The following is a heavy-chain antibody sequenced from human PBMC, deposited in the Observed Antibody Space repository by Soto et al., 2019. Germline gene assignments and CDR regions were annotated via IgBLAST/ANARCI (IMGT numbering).Heavy chain of an antibody. CDR3: GRDGVGATPLGWFDP. V-gene: IGHV1-2*06. D-gene: IGHD1-26*01. CDR1: GYTFIGKY. CDR2: INPRSGDT. J-gene: IGHJ5*02. Sequence: QVQLVQSGAEVKKPGASVKVSCKASGYTFIGKYIHWVRQAPGQGLEWMGRINPRSGDTTYAQKFQGRLTMTRDTYISTAYMELSSLRSDDTAVYYCGRDGVGATPLGWFDPWGQGSLVTVSS.